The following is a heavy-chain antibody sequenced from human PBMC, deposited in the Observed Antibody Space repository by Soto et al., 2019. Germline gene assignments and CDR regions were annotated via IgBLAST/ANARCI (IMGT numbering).Heavy chain of an antibody. CDR3: ARDLSH. Sequence: PGGSLRLSCVASGLPFSSYAMHWVRQAPGKGLEWISYINGASTTTFYADSVKGRFTVSRDNAKNSVYLQMSSLRHEDTAFYYCARDLSHWGQGMLVTVSS. J-gene: IGHJ4*02. CDR1: GLPFSSYA. CDR2: INGASTTT. V-gene: IGHV3-48*02.